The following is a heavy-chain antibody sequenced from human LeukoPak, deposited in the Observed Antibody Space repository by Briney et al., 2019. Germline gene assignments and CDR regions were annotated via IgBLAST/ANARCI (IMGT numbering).Heavy chain of an antibody. Sequence: RASVKVSCKASGYTFTSYDINWVRQATGQGLEWMGWMNPNSGNTGYAQKFQGRVTMTRNTSISTAYMELSSLRSDDTAVYYCARETSDTAMVMSSYRGQGTLVTVSS. J-gene: IGHJ4*02. CDR3: ARETSDTAMVMSSY. V-gene: IGHV1-8*01. CDR1: GYTFTSYD. CDR2: MNPNSGNT. D-gene: IGHD5-18*01.